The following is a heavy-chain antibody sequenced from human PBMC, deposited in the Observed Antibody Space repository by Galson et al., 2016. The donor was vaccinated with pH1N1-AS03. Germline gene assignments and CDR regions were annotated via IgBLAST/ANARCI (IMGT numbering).Heavy chain of an antibody. CDR2: IDWDDGK. D-gene: IGHD5-24*01. V-gene: IGHV2-70*04. CDR1: GFSLSTGGMR. J-gene: IGHJ6*02. CDR3: ARTLNYNTGLDV. Sequence: PALVKPTQTLTLTCTVSGFSLSTGGMRVSWIRQPPGKALEWLGRIDWDDGKFYSTSLKTRLTISKDTSKNQVVLTMTNMDPVDTGTYYCARTLNYNTGLDVWGPGATVTVSS.